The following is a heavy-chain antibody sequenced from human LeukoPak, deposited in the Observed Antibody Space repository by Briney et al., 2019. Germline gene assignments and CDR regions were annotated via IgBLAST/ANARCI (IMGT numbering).Heavy chain of an antibody. V-gene: IGHV4-4*07. Sequence: SETLSLTCTVSGGSISSYYWSWIRQPAGKGLEWIGGIYTSGSSNYNPSLKSRVTMSVDTSKNQLSLRLSSVTAADTAVYYCARGLLVDALDIWGQGTMVTVSS. CDR2: IYTSGSS. J-gene: IGHJ3*02. CDR1: GGSISSYY. D-gene: IGHD3-10*01. CDR3: ARGLLVDALDI.